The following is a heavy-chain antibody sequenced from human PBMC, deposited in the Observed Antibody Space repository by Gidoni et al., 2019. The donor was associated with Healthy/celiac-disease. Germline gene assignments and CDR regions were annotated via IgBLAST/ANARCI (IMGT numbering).Heavy chain of an antibody. CDR2: ISSSGSTI. Sequence: EVQLVESGGGLVQPGGSLRLSCAASGFTFSSYEMNWVRQAPGKGLEWVSYISSSGSTIYYADSVKCRFTISRDNAKNSLYLQMNSLRAEDTAVYYCARDQTGTPWGYYYYGMDVWGQGTTVTVSS. D-gene: IGHD1-1*01. CDR3: ARDQTGTPWGYYYYGMDV. V-gene: IGHV3-48*03. J-gene: IGHJ6*02. CDR1: GFTFSSYE.